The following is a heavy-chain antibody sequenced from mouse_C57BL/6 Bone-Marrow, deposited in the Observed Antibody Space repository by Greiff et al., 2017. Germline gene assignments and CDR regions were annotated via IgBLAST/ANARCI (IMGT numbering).Heavy chain of an antibody. J-gene: IGHJ2*02. Sequence: VQLQQSGAELVRPGASVTLSCKASGYTFTDYEMHWVKQTPVHGLEWIGAIDPETGGTTYNQKFKGKAILTADKSSSTAYMELRSLTSEDSAVYYCTREATVVLDYWGQGTSLTVSS. D-gene: IGHD1-1*01. CDR1: GYTFTDYE. CDR2: IDPETGGT. V-gene: IGHV1-15*01. CDR3: TREATVVLDY.